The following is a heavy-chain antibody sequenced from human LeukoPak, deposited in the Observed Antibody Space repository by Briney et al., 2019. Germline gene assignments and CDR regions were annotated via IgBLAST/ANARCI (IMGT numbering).Heavy chain of an antibody. D-gene: IGHD2-15*01. CDR2: IYYSGAT. V-gene: IGHV4-59*08. J-gene: IGHJ4*02. CDR1: GGSISSYY. Sequence: PSETLSLNCTGSGGSISSYYWTWIRQPTGKGLEWIGFIYYSGATKYNPSLESRVTISLDTSNNQFSLRLNSVTAADTAVYYCARRVAVPGSYYFDYWSQGTLVTVSS. CDR3: ARRVAVPGSYYFDY.